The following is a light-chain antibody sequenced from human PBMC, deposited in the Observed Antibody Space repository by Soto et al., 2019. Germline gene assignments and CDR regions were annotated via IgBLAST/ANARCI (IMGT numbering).Light chain of an antibody. CDR2: EVS. CDR3: CSYAGSSSLEV. V-gene: IGLV2-23*02. J-gene: IGLJ1*01. Sequence: QSALTQPASVSGSPGQSITISCTGTSSDVGSYNLVSWYQQHPGKAPKLMIYEVSKRPSGVSNRFSGSKSGNTAYLTISGLQAEDEADYSCCSYAGSSSLEVFGSGTKLTVL. CDR1: SSDVGSYNL.